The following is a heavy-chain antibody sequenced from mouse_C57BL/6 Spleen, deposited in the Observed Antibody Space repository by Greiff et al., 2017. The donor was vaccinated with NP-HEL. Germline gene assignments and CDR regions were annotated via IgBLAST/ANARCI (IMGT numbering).Heavy chain of an antibody. CDR2: ISYAGSN. Sequence: EVKLMESGPGLVKPSQSLSLTCSVTGYSITSGYYWNWLRQFPGNKLEWMGYISYAGSNNYNPSLKNPISITRDTSKNQFFLKLNAVTTEDTATYYCARGEDGYEDAMDDWGQGTSVTVSS. CDR1: GYSITSGYY. J-gene: IGHJ4*01. D-gene: IGHD2-2*01. CDR3: ARGEDGYEDAMDD. V-gene: IGHV3-6*01.